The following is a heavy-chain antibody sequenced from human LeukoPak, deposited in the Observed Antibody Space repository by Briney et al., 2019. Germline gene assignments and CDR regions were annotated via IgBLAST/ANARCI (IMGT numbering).Heavy chain of an antibody. CDR3: TRDAYYDILTGYYPGGDFDY. CDR1: GFTFGDYA. CDR2: IRSKAYGGTT. V-gene: IGHV3-49*04. J-gene: IGHJ4*02. D-gene: IGHD3-9*01. Sequence: GGSLRLSCTASGFTFGDYAMSWVRQAPGKGLEWVGFIRSKAYGGTTEYAASVKGRFTISRDDSKSIAYLQMNSPKTEDTAVYYCTRDAYYDILTGYYPGGDFDYWGQGTLVTVSS.